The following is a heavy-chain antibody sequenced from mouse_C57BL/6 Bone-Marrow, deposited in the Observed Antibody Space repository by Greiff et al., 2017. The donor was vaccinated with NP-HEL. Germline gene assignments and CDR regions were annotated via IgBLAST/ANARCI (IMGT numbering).Heavy chain of an antibody. Sequence: EVKLVESGAELVRPGASVKLSCTASGFNIKDYYMHWVKQRPEQGLEWIGRIDPEDGDTEYAPKFQGKATMTADTSSNTAYLQLSSLTSEDTAVYYCTTRVISNYYGSSYWYFDVWGTGTTVTVSS. D-gene: IGHD1-1*01. V-gene: IGHV14-1*01. J-gene: IGHJ1*03. CDR2: IDPEDGDT. CDR1: GFNIKDYY. CDR3: TTRVISNYYGSSYWYFDV.